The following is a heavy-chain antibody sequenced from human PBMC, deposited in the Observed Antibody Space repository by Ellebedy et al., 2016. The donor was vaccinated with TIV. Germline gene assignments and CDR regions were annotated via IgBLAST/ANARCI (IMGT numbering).Heavy chain of an antibody. V-gene: IGHV3-7*03. J-gene: IGHJ4*02. CDR3: ARLAHDGWYGVDY. CDR1: GFTFSTYW. Sequence: GESLKISCAASGFTFSTYWMSWVRQAPGKGLEWVANIKKDGSEKYYVDSVKGRFTISRDNAENSLYLEMNSLRAEDSAIYYYARLAHDGWYGVDYWGQGTLVSVSS. D-gene: IGHD6-19*01. CDR2: IKKDGSEK.